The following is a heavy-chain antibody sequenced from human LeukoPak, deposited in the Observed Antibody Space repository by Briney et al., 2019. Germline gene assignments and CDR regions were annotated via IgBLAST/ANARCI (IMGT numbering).Heavy chain of an antibody. V-gene: IGHV1-46*01. CDR1: GYTFTSYY. CDR3: ARSPVLPNCGGGSCYDAFDI. CDR2: INPSGGST. J-gene: IGHJ3*02. Sequence: ASVNVSCKASGYTFTSYYMHWVRQAPGQGLEWMGIINPSGGSTSYAQKFQGRVTMTRDTSTSTVYMELSSLRSEDTAVYYCARSPVLPNCGGGSCYDAFDIWGQGTMVTVSS. D-gene: IGHD2-15*01.